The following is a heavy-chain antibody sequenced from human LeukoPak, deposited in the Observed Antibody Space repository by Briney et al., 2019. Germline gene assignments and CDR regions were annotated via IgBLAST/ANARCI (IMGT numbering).Heavy chain of an antibody. Sequence: ASVKVSCKASGYTFTGHYLNWLRQAPGQGLEWMGRINPNSGDTKYSDKFQGRVIMTRDTSTSTAYMELKGLRSDDTASYYWARDMWELPSDYYYDYWGQGTLVTVSS. CDR2: INPNSGDT. D-gene: IGHD1-26*01. CDR1: GYTFTGHY. J-gene: IGHJ4*02. CDR3: ARDMWELPSDYYYDY. V-gene: IGHV1-2*06.